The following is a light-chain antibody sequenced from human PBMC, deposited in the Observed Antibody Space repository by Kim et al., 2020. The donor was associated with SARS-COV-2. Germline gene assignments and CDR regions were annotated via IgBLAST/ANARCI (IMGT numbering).Light chain of an antibody. J-gene: IGKJ1*01. CDR3: QKYDSGPRT. V-gene: IGKV1-27*01. Sequence: ATVGDRDTITCRASQSILHSLSWYRQKPGEVPLLLIYGASTLPSGFPSRFSVSGSGADFTLTISSLQPEDAAHYYCQKYDSGPRTFGQGTKVEIK. CDR2: GAS. CDR1: QSILHS.